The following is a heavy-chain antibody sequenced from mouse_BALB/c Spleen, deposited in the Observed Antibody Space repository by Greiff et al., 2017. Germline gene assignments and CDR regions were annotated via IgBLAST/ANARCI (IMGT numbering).Heavy chain of an antibody. CDR3: TRWHYGNYYLDY. V-gene: IGHV1-69*02. J-gene: IGHJ2*01. D-gene: IGHD2-1*01. CDR1: GYTFTSYW. CDR2: IYPSDSYT. Sequence: QVQLQQPGAELVRPGASVKLSCTASGYTFTSYWINWVKQRPGQGLEWIGNIYPSDSYTNYNQKFKDKATLTVDKSSSTAYMQLSSPTSEDAVYYCTRWHYGNYYLDYWGQGTTLTVAS.